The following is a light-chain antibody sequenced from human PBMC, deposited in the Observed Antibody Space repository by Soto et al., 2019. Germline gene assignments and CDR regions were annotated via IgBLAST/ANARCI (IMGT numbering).Light chain of an antibody. CDR3: QQYDNWLRT. CDR2: GAS. Sequence: TQSPATLSVSPRERATLSCRASQSVSSNLAWYQQKPGQAPRLLIYGASTRATGIPARFSGSGSGTEFTLTISSLQSEDFAVYYCQQYDNWLRTFGQGTKVDI. V-gene: IGKV3-15*01. CDR1: QSVSSN. J-gene: IGKJ1*01.